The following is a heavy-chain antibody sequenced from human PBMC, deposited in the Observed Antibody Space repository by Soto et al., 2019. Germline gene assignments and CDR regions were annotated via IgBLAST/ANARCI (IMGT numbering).Heavy chain of an antibody. J-gene: IGHJ6*03. CDR1: GGSFSGYY. D-gene: IGHD2-2*01. Sequence: QVQLQQWGAGLLKPSETLSLTCAVYGGSFSGYYWSWIRQPPGKGLEWIGEINHSGSTNYNTSLNSRVTRSVDTSKNQFSLKLSSVTAADTAVYYCASSLRWPDIVVVPAAMNPHYYYYYMDVWGKGTTVTVSS. V-gene: IGHV4-34*01. CDR2: INHSGST. CDR3: ASSLRWPDIVVVPAAMNPHYYYYYMDV.